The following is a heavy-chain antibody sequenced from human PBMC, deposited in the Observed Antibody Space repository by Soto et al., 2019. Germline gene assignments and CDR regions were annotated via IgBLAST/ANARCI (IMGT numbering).Heavy chain of an antibody. J-gene: IGHJ4*02. V-gene: IGHV1-69*01. CDR2: IIPIVGTA. Sequence: QVQLVQSGAEVKKPGSSVKVSCKASGGTFSSYAISWVRQAPGQGLEWMGGIIPIVGTANYAQKFLGRVTITAAESTSTAYMELSSLGSEDTAVYYCARAGFDIVVVQAGITESWFDYWGQGALVTVSS. D-gene: IGHD2-2*02. CDR1: GGTFSSYA. CDR3: ARAGFDIVVVQAGITESWFDY.